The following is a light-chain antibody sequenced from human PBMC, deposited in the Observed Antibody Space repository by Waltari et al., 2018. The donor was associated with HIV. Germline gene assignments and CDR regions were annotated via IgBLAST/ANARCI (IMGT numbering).Light chain of an antibody. CDR2: YAS. J-gene: IGKJ2*01. CDR1: QHIKNNY. Sequence: EIVLTQSPATLSLSPGQRVTLSCVASQHIKNNYLAWYQQRDGLAPSLLIYYASRRVSGIPDRLSGSGSGTEVTITTSSLEPDDVATDYCHQRGSSVPYTFGQGTKLEIK. V-gene: IGKV3D-20*01. CDR3: HQRGSSVPYT.